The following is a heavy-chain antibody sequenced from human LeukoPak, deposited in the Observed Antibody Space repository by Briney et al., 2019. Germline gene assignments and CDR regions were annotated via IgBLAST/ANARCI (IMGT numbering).Heavy chain of an antibody. D-gene: IGHD2-2*01. CDR3: AITSWDIVVVPAT. J-gene: IGHJ5*02. CDR2: IYHSGST. Sequence: SETLSLTCAVYGGSFSGYYWGWIRQPPGKGLEWIGNIYHSGSTYYNPSLKSRVTISVDTSKNQFSLKLSSVTAADTAVYYCAITSWDIVVVPATWGQGTLVTVSS. CDR1: GGSFSGYY. V-gene: IGHV4-34*01.